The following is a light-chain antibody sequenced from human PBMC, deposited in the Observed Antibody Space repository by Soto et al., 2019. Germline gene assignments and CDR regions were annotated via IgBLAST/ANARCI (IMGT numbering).Light chain of an antibody. CDR2: AAS. CDR3: QQSYSTPRT. V-gene: IGKV1-39*01. CDR1: QSISSS. J-gene: IGKJ2*02. Sequence: DIQMTQSPSSLSVSVGDRVTITCRASQSISSSLNWYQQKLGKAPKLLIYAASSLQSGVPSRFSGSGSGTDFTLTISSLQPEDFATYYCQQSYSTPRTFGQGTKLEIK.